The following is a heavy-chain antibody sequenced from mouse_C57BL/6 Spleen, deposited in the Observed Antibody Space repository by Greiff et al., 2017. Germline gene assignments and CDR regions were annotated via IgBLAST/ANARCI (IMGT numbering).Heavy chain of an antibody. Sequence: DVKLVESGGDLVKPGGSLKLSCAASGFTFSSYGMSWVRQTPDKRLEWVATISSGGSYTYYPDSVKGRFTISRDNAKNTLYLQMSSLKSEDTAMYYCARHVTGTGDYWGQGTTLTVSS. V-gene: IGHV5-6*02. CDR3: ARHVTGTGDY. CDR1: GFTFSSYG. CDR2: ISSGGSYT. D-gene: IGHD4-1*01. J-gene: IGHJ2*01.